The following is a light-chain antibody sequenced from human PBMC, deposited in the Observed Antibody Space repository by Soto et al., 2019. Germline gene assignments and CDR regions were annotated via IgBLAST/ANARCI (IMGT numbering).Light chain of an antibody. Sequence: QSVLTQPASVSGSPGQSVTISCTGTSSDVGGYNYVSWYQQLPGEAPKLIVYGVTDRPSGVSNRFSGSKSGNTASLTVSGLQAEEEGDYYCSSYTATRTYVFGPGTKLTVL. CDR2: GVT. CDR1: SSDVGGYNY. V-gene: IGLV2-14*01. CDR3: SSYTATRTYV. J-gene: IGLJ1*01.